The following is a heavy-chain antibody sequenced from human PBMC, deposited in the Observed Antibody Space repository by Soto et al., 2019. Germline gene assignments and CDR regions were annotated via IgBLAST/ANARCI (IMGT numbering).Heavy chain of an antibody. CDR3: VRAEVATTPEGAFDI. CDR2: IIPIFGTA. V-gene: IGHV1-69*13. Sequence: ASVKVSCKASGGTFSSYAISWVRQAPGQGLEWMGGIIPIFGTANYAQKFQGRVTITADESTSTAYMELSSLRSEDTAVYYCVRAEVATTPEGAFDIWGQGTMVTVSS. J-gene: IGHJ3*02. D-gene: IGHD5-12*01. CDR1: GGTFSSYA.